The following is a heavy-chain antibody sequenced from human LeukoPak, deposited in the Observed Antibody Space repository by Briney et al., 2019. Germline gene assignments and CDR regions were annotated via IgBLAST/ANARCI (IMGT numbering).Heavy chain of an antibody. V-gene: IGHV4-34*01. Sequence: SETLSLTCAVYGGSFSGYYWSWIRQPPGKGLEWIGEINHSGSTNYNPSLKSRVTISVDTSKNQFSLKLSSVTAADTAVYYCARVAGDYDYVWGSYRYTEYYYYYGMDVWGKGTTVTVSS. CDR1: GGSFSGYY. CDR2: INHSGST. D-gene: IGHD3-16*02. CDR3: ARVAGDYDYVWGSYRYTEYYYYYGMDV. J-gene: IGHJ6*04.